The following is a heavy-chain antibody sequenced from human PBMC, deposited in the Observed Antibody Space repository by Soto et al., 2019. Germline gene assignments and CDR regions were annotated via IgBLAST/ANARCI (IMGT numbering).Heavy chain of an antibody. D-gene: IGHD6-6*01. CDR1: GFTFSSYG. CDR3: ARDGIAAPIYYMDV. CDR2: IWYDGSNK. Sequence: GGSLRLSCAASGFTFSSYGMHWVRQAPGKGLEWVAVIWYDGSNKYYADSVKGRFTISRDNSKNTLYLQMNSLRAEDTAVYYCARDGIAAPIYYMDVWGKGTTVTVSS. V-gene: IGHV3-33*01. J-gene: IGHJ6*03.